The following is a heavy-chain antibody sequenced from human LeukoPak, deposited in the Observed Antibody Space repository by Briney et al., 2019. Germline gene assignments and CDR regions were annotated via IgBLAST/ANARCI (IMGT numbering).Heavy chain of an antibody. CDR3: AKGDEQWLVDDY. J-gene: IGHJ4*02. CDR1: GFTLSSYA. D-gene: IGHD6-19*01. CDR2: ISDTGDST. V-gene: IGHV3-23*01. Sequence: GGSLRLSCAASGFTLSSYAMSWVRQAPGKGLEWVSSISDTGDSTYYADSVKGRFTISRDNSKNTLYLQMNSLRAEDTAVYYCAKGDEQWLVDDYWGQGTLVTVSS.